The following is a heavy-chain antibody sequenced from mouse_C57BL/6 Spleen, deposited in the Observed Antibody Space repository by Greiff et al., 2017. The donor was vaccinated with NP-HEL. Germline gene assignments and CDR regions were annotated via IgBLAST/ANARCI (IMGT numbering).Heavy chain of an antibody. D-gene: IGHD6-1*01. J-gene: IGHJ2*01. CDR2: IDPSDSYT. CDR1: GYTFTSYW. CDR3: ARKGRAAGFDY. V-gene: IGHV1-69*01. Sequence: QVQLQQSGAELVMPGASVKLSCKASGYTFTSYWMHWVKQRPGQGLEWIGEIDPSDSYTNYNQKFKGKSTLTVDKSSSTAYMQLSSLTSEDSAVYYCARKGRAAGFDYWGQGTTLTVSS.